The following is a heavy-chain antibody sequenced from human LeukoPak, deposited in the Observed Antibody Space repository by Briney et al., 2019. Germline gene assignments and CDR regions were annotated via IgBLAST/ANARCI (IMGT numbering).Heavy chain of an antibody. D-gene: IGHD3-22*01. Sequence: PSETLSLTCAVYGGSFSGYYWSWLRQPPGKGLEWIGEINHSGSTNYNPSLKSRVTISVDTSKNQFSLKLSSVTAADTAVYYCARGATMIVVAYYFDYWGQGTLVTVSS. CDR2: INHSGST. CDR1: GGSFSGYY. V-gene: IGHV4-34*01. CDR3: ARGATMIVVAYYFDY. J-gene: IGHJ4*02.